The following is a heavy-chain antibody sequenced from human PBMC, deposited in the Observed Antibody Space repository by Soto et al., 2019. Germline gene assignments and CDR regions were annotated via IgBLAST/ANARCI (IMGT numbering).Heavy chain of an antibody. CDR1: GFTFSSYA. V-gene: IGHV3-23*01. Sequence: GGSLRLSCAASGFTFSSYAMSWVRQAPGKGLEWVSAISGSGGSTYYADSVKGRFTISRDNSKNTLYLQMNSLRAEDTAVYYCATLKDIVVVPAAMLDPYFDYWGQGTLVTVSS. J-gene: IGHJ4*02. CDR3: ATLKDIVVVPAAMLDPYFDY. CDR2: ISGSGGST. D-gene: IGHD2-2*01.